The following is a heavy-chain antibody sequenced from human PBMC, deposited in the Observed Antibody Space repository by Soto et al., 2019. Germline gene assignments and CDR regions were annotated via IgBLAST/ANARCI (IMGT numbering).Heavy chain of an antibody. CDR1: GSDITTYY. CDR2: IYDTGST. CDR3: ARCPIDHNWFDP. Sequence: SETLSLTCTVSGSDITTYYWSWLRQSPGKGLEWIGHIYDTGSTTYNPSLKSRVTISVDTSNKQFSLRLTSVTAADTAVYYCARCPIDHNWFDPWGQGTLVTVS. J-gene: IGHJ5*02. D-gene: IGHD3-9*01. V-gene: IGHV4-59*01.